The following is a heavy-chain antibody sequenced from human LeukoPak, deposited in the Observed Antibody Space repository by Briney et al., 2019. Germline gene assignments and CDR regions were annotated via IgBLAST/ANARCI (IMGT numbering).Heavy chain of an antibody. CDR1: GFTFITYA. V-gene: IGHV3-30*04. CDR2: ISYDGSNK. CDR3: ARERGYSYGTLIDY. D-gene: IGHD5-18*01. Sequence: WGSLRLSCAASGFTFITYAMHWVRQAPGKGLEWVAVISYDGSNKYYADSVKGRFTISRDNSKNTLYLQMNSLRAEDTAVYYSARERGYSYGTLIDYWGQGTLVTVSS. J-gene: IGHJ4*02.